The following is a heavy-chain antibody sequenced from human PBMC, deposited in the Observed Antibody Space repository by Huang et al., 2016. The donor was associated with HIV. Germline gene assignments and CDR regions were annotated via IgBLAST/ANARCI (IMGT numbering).Heavy chain of an antibody. CDR2: LYYTGNM. V-gene: IGHV4-39*01. D-gene: IGHD3-3*01. CDR1: GGSINTGRYC. Sequence: QMRFQESGPGLVKPSGTLSLTCNVSGGSINTGRYCWGWIRQPPGKGLEWVGSLYYTGNMHYEPSLKGRLTISADTSKNQFSLNLSSVTAADTAIYYCARNHDFWRGRMFAISYFDVWGRGTLVTVAS. CDR3: ARNHDFWRGRMFAISYFDV. J-gene: IGHJ2*01.